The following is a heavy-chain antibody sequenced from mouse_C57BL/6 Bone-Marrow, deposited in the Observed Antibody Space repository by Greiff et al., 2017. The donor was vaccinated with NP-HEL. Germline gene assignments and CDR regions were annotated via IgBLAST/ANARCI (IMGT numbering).Heavy chain of an antibody. CDR3: ARRGNGYDSYYFDY. V-gene: IGHV5-15*01. J-gene: IGHJ2*01. D-gene: IGHD2-2*01. CDR1: GFTFSDYG. Sequence: EVQLVESGGGLVQPGGSLKLSCAASGFTFSDYGMAWVRQAPRKGPEWVAFISNLAYSIYYADTVTGRFTISRENAKNTRYLEMSSLRSEDTAMYYCARRGNGYDSYYFDYWGQGTTLTVSS. CDR2: ISNLAYSI.